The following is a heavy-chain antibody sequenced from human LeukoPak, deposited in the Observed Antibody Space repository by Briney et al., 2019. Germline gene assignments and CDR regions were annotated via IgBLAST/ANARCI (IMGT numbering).Heavy chain of an antibody. CDR2: ISSSSSYI. CDR3: ARGEQQLVIDY. V-gene: IGHV3-21*01. J-gene: IGHJ4*02. D-gene: IGHD6-13*01. Sequence: PGGSLRLSCAASGFTFSSYSVNWVRQAPGKGLEWVSSISSSSSYIYYADSVKGRFTISRDNAKNSLYLQTNSLRAEDTAVYYCARGEQQLVIDYWGQGTLVTVSS. CDR1: GFTFSSYS.